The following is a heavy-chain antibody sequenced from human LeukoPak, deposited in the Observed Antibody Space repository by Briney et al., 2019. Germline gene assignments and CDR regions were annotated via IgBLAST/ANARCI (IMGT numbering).Heavy chain of an antibody. CDR2: IYYSGST. D-gene: IGHD3-10*01. CDR3: ARRHGAYYYYGMDV. Sequence: SEILSLTCTVSGGSISSYYWSWIRQPPGKGLEWIGYIYYSGSTNYNPSLKSRVTISVDTSKNQFSLKLSSVTAADTAVYYCARRHGAYYYYGMDVWGQGTTVTVSS. CDR1: GGSISSYY. V-gene: IGHV4-59*08. J-gene: IGHJ6*02.